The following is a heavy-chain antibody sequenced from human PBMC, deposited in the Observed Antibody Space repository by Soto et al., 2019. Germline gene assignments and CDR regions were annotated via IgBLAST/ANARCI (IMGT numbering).Heavy chain of an antibody. CDR2: IYYSGST. CDR1: GGSISSFY. Sequence: SETLSLTCTVSGGSISSFYWSWIRQPPGKGLEWIGYIYYSGSTNYNPSLKSRVTISVDTSKNQFSLKLSTVTAVDTAVYYCARVKGDPPTYYYYGMDVWGQGTTVTVSS. V-gene: IGHV4-59*01. J-gene: IGHJ6*02. CDR3: ARVKGDPPTYYYYGMDV.